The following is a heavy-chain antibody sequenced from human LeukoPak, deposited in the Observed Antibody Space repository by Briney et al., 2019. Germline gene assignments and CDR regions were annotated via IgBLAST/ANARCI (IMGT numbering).Heavy chain of an antibody. CDR2: IYSGSST. Sequence: GGSLRLSCAASGISFSSYAITWVRQAPGRGLEWVSIIYSGSSTYYADSVKGRFTISRDNSKNTLYLQMNSLKAEDTAVYYCARTVGYGDYHWFDPWGQGTLVTVSS. J-gene: IGHJ5*02. CDR1: GISFSSYA. V-gene: IGHV3-53*01. CDR3: ARTVGYGDYHWFDP. D-gene: IGHD4-17*01.